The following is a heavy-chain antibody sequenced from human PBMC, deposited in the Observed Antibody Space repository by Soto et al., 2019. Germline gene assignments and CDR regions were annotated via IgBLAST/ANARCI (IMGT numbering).Heavy chain of an antibody. Sequence: ASVKVSCKASGYTFTSYAMHWVRQAPGQRLEWMGWINAGNGNTKYSQKFQGRVTITRDTSASTAYMELSSLRSEDTAVYYCAREHSTGWSPDYCGKGTLVTLSS. J-gene: IGHJ4*02. CDR1: GYTFTSYA. D-gene: IGHD6-19*01. CDR3: AREHSTGWSPDY. CDR2: INAGNGNT. V-gene: IGHV1-3*01.